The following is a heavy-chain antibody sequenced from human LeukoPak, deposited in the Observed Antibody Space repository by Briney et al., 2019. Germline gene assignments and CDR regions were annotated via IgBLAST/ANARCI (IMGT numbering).Heavy chain of an antibody. Sequence: GGSLRLSCAASGFTFSSYAMSWVRQAPGKGLEWVANINPDGSEENYVDSAKGRFTISRDNAKSSLYLQMNSLRPEDTAVYYCIKGGGSGWPFDYWGQGTLATVSS. J-gene: IGHJ4*02. CDR1: GFTFSSYA. D-gene: IGHD6-19*01. V-gene: IGHV3-7*03. CDR3: IKGGGSGWPFDY. CDR2: INPDGSEE.